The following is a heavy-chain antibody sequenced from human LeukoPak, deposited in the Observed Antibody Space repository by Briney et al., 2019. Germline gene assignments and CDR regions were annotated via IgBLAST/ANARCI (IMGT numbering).Heavy chain of an antibody. J-gene: IGHJ5*02. Sequence: GGSLRLSCAASGFSFSDYSMTWVRQAPGKGLEWVSSISSSSTYIYYAESVKGRFTISRDNAKNSLYLQMNSLRAEDTGVYYCARYYYGSGSRVFDPWGQGTLVTVSS. D-gene: IGHD3-10*01. V-gene: IGHV3-21*01. CDR2: ISSSSTYI. CDR1: GFSFSDYS. CDR3: ARYYYGSGSRVFDP.